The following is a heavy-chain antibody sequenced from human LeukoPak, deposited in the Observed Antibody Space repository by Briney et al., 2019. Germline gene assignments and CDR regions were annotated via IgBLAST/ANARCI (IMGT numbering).Heavy chain of an antibody. V-gene: IGHV4-4*07. J-gene: IGHJ6*03. CDR1: GGSISNYY. Sequence: PSETLSLTCTVSGGSISNYYWSWIRQPAEKGLEWIGRIYTSGSTNYNPSLKSRVTMSVDTSKNQFSLKLSSVTAADTAVYYCARAHGFPDSRYYYYYMDVWGKGTTVTVSS. CDR2: IYTSGST. D-gene: IGHD3-22*01. CDR3: ARAHGFPDSRYYYYYMDV.